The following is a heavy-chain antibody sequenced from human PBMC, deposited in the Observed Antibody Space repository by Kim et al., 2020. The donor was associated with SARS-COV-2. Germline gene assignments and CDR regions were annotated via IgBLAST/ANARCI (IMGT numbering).Heavy chain of an antibody. J-gene: IGHJ4*02. CDR2: ISSSGSTI. CDR3: ARNARWSIAAREGY. V-gene: IGHV3-11*01. D-gene: IGHD6-6*01. Sequence: GGSLRLSCAASGFTFSDYYMSWIRQAPGKGLEWVSYISSSGSTIYYADSVEGRFTISRDNAKNSLYLQMNSLRAEDTAVYYCARNARWSIAAREGYWGQGTLVTVSS. CDR1: GFTFSDYY.